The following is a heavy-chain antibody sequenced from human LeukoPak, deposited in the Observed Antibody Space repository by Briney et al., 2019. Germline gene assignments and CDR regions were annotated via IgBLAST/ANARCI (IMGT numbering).Heavy chain of an antibody. J-gene: IGHJ4*02. CDR1: GFTFSRSA. Sequence: LGGSLRLSCAASGFTFSRSAMTWVRQTPGKGLDWVSSISSSGNTYYADSVKGRFTISRDNSKNMLYLQMNSLRAEDTAVYYCVKGRISEDGLDFWGRGTLVTVSS. V-gene: IGHV3-23*01. CDR2: ISSSGNT. D-gene: IGHD6-13*01. CDR3: VKGRISEDGLDF.